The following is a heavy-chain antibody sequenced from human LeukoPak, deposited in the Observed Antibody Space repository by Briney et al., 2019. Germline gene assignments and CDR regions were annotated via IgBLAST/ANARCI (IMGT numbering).Heavy chain of an antibody. Sequence: GGSLRLSCAASGFTFSSYSMNWVRQAPGKGLEWVSSISSTSAYIYYADSVKGRFTISRDNVDNVVYLQMNSLGAEDTAVYYCARVAVSGPTGWFDSWGQGTLVIVSS. J-gene: IGHJ5*01. CDR2: ISSTSAYI. CDR3: ARVAVSGPTGWFDS. D-gene: IGHD2-8*02. V-gene: IGHV3-21*01. CDR1: GFTFSSYS.